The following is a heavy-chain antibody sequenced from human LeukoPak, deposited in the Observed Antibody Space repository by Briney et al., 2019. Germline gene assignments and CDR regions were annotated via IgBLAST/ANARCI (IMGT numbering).Heavy chain of an antibody. CDR2: ITASGGNT. V-gene: IGHV3-23*01. J-gene: IGHJ4*02. D-gene: IGHD5-18*01. Sequence: GGSLRLSCAASGFTFSSYAMGWVRQAPGKGLEWVSAITASGGNTYYADSVKGRITISRDNSKNTLYLQVNSLRAEGTAVYYCARGNGYSYGRYYFDYWGQGTLVTVSS. CDR3: ARGNGYSYGRYYFDY. CDR1: GFTFSSYA.